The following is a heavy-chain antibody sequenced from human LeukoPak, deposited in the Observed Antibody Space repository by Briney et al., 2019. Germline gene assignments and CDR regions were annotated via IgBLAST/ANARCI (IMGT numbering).Heavy chain of an antibody. J-gene: IGHJ1*01. CDR2: ISGSGGST. V-gene: IGHV3-23*01. Sequence: LSGGSLSLSCAASGFPFRSYAMSWVRQAPGKGLEWVSAISGSGGSTYYADSVKGRFTISRDNFKNTLYLQTNSLRAEDTAVYYCAKAGGTAEYFQHWGQGTLVTVSS. CDR1: GFPFRSYA. D-gene: IGHD4-23*01. CDR3: AKAGGTAEYFQH.